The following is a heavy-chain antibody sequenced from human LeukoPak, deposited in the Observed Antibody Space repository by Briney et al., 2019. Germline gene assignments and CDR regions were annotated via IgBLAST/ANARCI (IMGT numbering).Heavy chain of an antibody. J-gene: IGHJ4*02. CDR3: ARRARITMVRGVIRYFDY. V-gene: IGHV4-39*01. CDR2: IYFSGGT. D-gene: IGHD3-10*01. CDR1: GDSISSSNCY. Sequence: SETLSLTCTVSGDSISSSNCYWGWIRQPPGKGLEWIGSIYFSGGTYYNASLKSRVTISVDTSKNQFSLKLSSVTAADTAVYYCARRARITMVRGVIRYFDYWGQGTLVTVSS.